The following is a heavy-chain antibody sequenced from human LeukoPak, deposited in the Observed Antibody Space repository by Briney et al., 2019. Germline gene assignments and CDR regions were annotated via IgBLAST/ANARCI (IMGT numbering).Heavy chain of an antibody. Sequence: SETLSLTCTVSGGSISSSSYYWGWIRQPPGKGLEWIGSIYYSGSTNYNPSLKSRVTISVDTSKNQFSLKLSSVTAADTAVYYCASKPSYGPSPDAFDIWGQGTMVTVSS. CDR1: GGSISSSSYY. J-gene: IGHJ3*02. D-gene: IGHD5-18*01. V-gene: IGHV4-39*07. CDR2: IYYSGST. CDR3: ASKPSYGPSPDAFDI.